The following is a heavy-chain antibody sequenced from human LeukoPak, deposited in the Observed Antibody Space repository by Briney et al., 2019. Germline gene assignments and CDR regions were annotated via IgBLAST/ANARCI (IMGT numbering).Heavy chain of an antibody. CDR1: GFTFSSYA. D-gene: IGHD2-15*01. J-gene: IGHJ4*02. Sequence: GGSLRLSCAASGFTFSSYAMSWVRQAPGKGLEWVSAISGSGGSTYYADSVKGRFTISRDNSKNTLYLQMNSLRAEDTAVYYCAKSYCSGGSCYSLFDYWGQGTLVTVSS. V-gene: IGHV3-23*01. CDR2: ISGSGGST. CDR3: AKSYCSGGSCYSLFDY.